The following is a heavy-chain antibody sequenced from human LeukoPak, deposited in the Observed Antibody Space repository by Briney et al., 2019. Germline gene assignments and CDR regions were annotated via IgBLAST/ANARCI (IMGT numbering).Heavy chain of an antibody. V-gene: IGHV3-53*01. J-gene: IGHJ3*01. Sequence: GGSLRLSCAASGFTFSSYSMSWVRQAPGQGLEWVSIIYSGGSTIYGDSVKGRFTISRDNSKNTLFLHMNSLRGEDTAVYYCARNMGDWGRAFDFWGQGTMVTVSS. D-gene: IGHD7-27*01. CDR1: GFTFSSYS. CDR2: IYSGGST. CDR3: ARNMGDWGRAFDF.